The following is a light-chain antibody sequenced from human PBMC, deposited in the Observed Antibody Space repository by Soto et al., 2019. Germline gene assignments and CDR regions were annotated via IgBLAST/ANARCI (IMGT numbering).Light chain of an antibody. J-gene: IGLJ3*02. CDR3: HVWDSDSDQPL. V-gene: IGLV3-21*01. CDR1: NIGSKS. Sequence: SYELTQPPSVSVAPGKTARITCGGNNIGSKSVHWYQQKAGQAPVLVIFNEVDRPAGIPERFSGSNSGNTATLTIARVDAGDEADYYCHVWDSDSDQPLFGEGTKRTVL. CDR2: NEV.